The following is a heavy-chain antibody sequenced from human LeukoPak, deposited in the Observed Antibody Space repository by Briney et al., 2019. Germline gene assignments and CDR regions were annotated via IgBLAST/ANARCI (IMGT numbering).Heavy chain of an antibody. CDR3: ARRLFHCSSTSCYSGMDV. Sequence: GESLKISCKGSGYSFTSYWISWVRPMPGKGLEWMGRIDPSDSYTNYSPSFQGHVTISADKSISTAYLQWSSLKASDTAMYYCARRLFHCSSTSCYSGMDVWGKGTTVTVSS. CDR1: GYSFTSYW. D-gene: IGHD2-2*02. V-gene: IGHV5-10-1*01. J-gene: IGHJ6*04. CDR2: IDPSDSYT.